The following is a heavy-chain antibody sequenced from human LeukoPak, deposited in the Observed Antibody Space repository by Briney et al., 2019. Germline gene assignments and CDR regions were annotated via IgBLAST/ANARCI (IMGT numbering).Heavy chain of an antibody. Sequence: SGGSLRLSCAASGFSFGNAWMTWVRQPPGKGLEWVGRIKSKADGGTTDYAAPVKGRFTISRDDSKNTLYLQMNSLKTEDTAVYYCTTVVGITRPYLNAFDIWGQGTMATVSS. V-gene: IGHV3-15*01. D-gene: IGHD3-22*01. CDR3: TTVVGITRPYLNAFDI. J-gene: IGHJ3*02. CDR1: GFSFGNAW. CDR2: IKSKADGGTT.